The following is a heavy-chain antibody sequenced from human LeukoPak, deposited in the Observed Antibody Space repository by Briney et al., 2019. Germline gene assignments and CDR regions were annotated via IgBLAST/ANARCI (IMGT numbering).Heavy chain of an antibody. V-gene: IGHV4-4*07. CDR3: ARGTYSYGYFYFDY. D-gene: IGHD5-18*01. J-gene: IGHJ4*02. CDR2: IYTSGST. CDR1: GGSISSYY. Sequence: PSETLSLTCTVSGGSISSYYWSWIRQPAGKGLEWIGRIYTSGSTNYNPSLKSRVTMSVDTSKNQFSLKLSSVTTADTAVYYCARGTYSYGYFYFDYWGQGTLVTVSS.